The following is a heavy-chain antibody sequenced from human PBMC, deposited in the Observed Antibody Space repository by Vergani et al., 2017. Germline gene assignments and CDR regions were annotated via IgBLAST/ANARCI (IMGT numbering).Heavy chain of an antibody. J-gene: IGHJ4*02. D-gene: IGHD2-15*01. Sequence: QVKLQESGPGLLKPSQTLSLTCTVSGESIRSGSHYWSWIRQPAGKGPEWIGHIHTGGSPDLNPSFKSRVSISVDTSKSQSSLKLNSVTVADTAVYYCARSRPYCTSGSCPAIWGQGTLVTVSS. V-gene: IGHV4-61*02. CDR1: GESIRSGSHY. CDR3: ARSRPYCTSGSCPAI. CDR2: IHTGGSP.